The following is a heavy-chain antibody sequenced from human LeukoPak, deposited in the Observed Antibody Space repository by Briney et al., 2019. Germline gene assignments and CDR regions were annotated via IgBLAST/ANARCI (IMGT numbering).Heavy chain of an antibody. CDR1: GDSISSGDYY. CDR2: ISSSGST. D-gene: IGHD3-22*01. Sequence: SETLSLTCTVSGDSISSGDYYWSWIRQPAGKGLELIGRISSSGSTNYNPSLKSRVTISVDTSKNQFSLKLSSLTAADTAVHFCARGPYSYDSSGAFDIWGQGTMVTVSS. CDR3: ARGPYSYDSSGAFDI. V-gene: IGHV4-61*02. J-gene: IGHJ3*02.